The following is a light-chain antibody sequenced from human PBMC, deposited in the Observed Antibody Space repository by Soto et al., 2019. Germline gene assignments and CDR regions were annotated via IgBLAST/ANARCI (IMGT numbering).Light chain of an antibody. V-gene: IGKV3-20*01. CDR2: GAS. CDR3: QQYGNSPQT. CDR1: QSVNSSY. J-gene: IGKJ1*01. Sequence: EIVLTQSPGTRSLSPGVRVTLSCRASQSVNSSYLAWYQHKPGQAPRLLSDGASTRATGIPDRFSGSGSGTDFTLPIARLEPGDFAVYYCQQYGNSPQTFGEGTKM.